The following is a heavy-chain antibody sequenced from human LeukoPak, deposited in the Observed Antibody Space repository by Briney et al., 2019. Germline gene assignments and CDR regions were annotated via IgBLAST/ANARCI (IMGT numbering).Heavy chain of an antibody. Sequence: SETLSLTCTVSGGSLSSYYWSWIRQPPGKGLEWIGYIYYSGSTNYNPSLKSRVTISVDTSKNQFSLKLSPVTAADTAVYYCARGADSSGLFDYWGQGTLVTVSS. V-gene: IGHV4-59*01. CDR3: ARGADSSGLFDY. CDR2: IYYSGST. D-gene: IGHD3-22*01. CDR1: GGSLSSYY. J-gene: IGHJ4*02.